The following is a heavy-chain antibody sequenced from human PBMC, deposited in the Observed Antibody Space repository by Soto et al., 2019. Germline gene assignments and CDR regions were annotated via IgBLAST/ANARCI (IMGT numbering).Heavy chain of an antibody. Sequence: ASVKVSCKASGFTFTSSAVQWVRQARGQRLEWIGWIVVGSGNTNYAQKFQERVTITRDMSTSTAYMELSSLRSEDTAVYYCAAKGRYCSGGSCSNYYYGMDVWGQGTTVTVSS. V-gene: IGHV1-58*01. J-gene: IGHJ6*02. CDR2: IVVGSGNT. CDR1: GFTFTSSA. D-gene: IGHD2-15*01. CDR3: AAKGRYCSGGSCSNYYYGMDV.